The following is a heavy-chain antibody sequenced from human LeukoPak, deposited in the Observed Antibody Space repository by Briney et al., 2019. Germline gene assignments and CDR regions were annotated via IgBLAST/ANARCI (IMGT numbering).Heavy chain of an antibody. CDR1: GFTFSSYA. J-gene: IGHJ6*03. V-gene: IGHV3-23*01. Sequence: PGGSLRLSCAASGFTFSSYAMHWVRQAPGKGLEWVSAISDSGYSTYYADSVKGRFTISRDKSKNTLYLQMHGLRADDTAVYYCAKDDIEAFGTGYMDVWGKGTTVTVSS. CDR2: ISDSGYST. D-gene: IGHD3-10*01. CDR3: AKDDIEAFGTGYMDV.